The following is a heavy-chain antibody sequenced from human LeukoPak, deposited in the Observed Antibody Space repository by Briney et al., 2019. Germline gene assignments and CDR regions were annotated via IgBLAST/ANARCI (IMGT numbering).Heavy chain of an antibody. CDR3: AKLPSGCSGGSCNEDY. CDR1: GFTFSSYA. J-gene: IGHJ4*02. CDR2: ISGSGGST. Sequence: GASLRLSCAASGFTFSSYAMSWVRQAPGKGLEWVSAISGSGGSTYYADSVKGRFTISRDNSKNTLYLQMNSLRAEDTAVYYCAKLPSGCSGGSCNEDYWGQGTLVTVSS. D-gene: IGHD2-15*01. V-gene: IGHV3-23*01.